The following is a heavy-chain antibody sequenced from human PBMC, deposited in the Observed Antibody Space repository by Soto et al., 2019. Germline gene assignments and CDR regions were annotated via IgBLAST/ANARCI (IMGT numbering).Heavy chain of an antibody. J-gene: IGHJ4*02. CDR3: ARQFRDVYNAVEY. Sequence: SETMSLTCTVSGGSISSYHWSWIRQSPRKGLEWIGYTSNSAPTIYNPSLKSRVTISADTSKNQFSLRLSSVTAADTAVYFCARQFRDVYNAVEYWGQGALVTVSS. D-gene: IGHD1-1*01. V-gene: IGHV4-59*08. CDR2: TSNSAPT. CDR1: GGSISSYH.